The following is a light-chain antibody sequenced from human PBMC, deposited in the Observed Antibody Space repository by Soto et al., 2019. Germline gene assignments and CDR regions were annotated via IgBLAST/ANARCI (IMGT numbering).Light chain of an antibody. V-gene: IGLV3-21*02. CDR2: DDS. CDR1: NMGSKS. CDR3: QVWDSGSDHVV. J-gene: IGLJ2*01. Sequence: SYELTQPTSLSVAPGHTARITCGGNNMGSKSVHWYQQKPGQAPVLVVYDDSDRPSGIPERFSGSISGNTATLTISSVEAGDEADYYCQVWDSGSDHVVFGGGTKVTVL.